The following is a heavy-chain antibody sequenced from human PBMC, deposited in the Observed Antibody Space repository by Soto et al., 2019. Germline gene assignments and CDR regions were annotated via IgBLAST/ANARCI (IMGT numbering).Heavy chain of an antibody. CDR3: AKGDDSSGYAGYYFDY. J-gene: IGHJ4*02. CDR1: GFTFSSYG. Sequence: SLRLSCAASGFTFSSYGMHWVRQAPGKGLEWVAVIWDDGSNTYYADSVKGRSTISRDNSKNTLYLQTNSLRAEDTAVYYCAKGDDSSGYAGYYFDYWGQGTLVTVSS. V-gene: IGHV3-33*06. CDR2: IWDDGSNT. D-gene: IGHD3-22*01.